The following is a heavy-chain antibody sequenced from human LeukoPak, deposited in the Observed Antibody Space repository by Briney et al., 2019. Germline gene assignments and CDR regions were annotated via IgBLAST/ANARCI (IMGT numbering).Heavy chain of an antibody. J-gene: IGHJ4*02. CDR3: AKDRGDYDILTGYRRHFDY. V-gene: IGHV3-23*01. Sequence: GGSLRLSCTASGLTLSNDEVIWVRQAPGKGLEWVSAISGSGGSTYYADSVKGRFTISRDNSKNTLYLQMNSLRAEDTAVYYCAKDRGDYDILTGYRRHFDYWGQGTLVTVSS. D-gene: IGHD3-9*01. CDR1: GLTLSNDE. CDR2: ISGSGGST.